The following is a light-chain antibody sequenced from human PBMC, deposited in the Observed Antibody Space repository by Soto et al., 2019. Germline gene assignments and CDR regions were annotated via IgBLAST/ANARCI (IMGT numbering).Light chain of an antibody. V-gene: IGKV1-33*01. J-gene: IGKJ1*01. CDR3: QHYNSYSEA. Sequence: DIQITQSPSSLSASVVDSVTITRQASQDISNYLNWYQQKPGKAPKLLIYDAYNLETGVTSRFSGSGSGTEFTLTISSLQPDDFATYYCQHYNSYSEAVGPGTKVDIK. CDR2: DAY. CDR1: QDISNY.